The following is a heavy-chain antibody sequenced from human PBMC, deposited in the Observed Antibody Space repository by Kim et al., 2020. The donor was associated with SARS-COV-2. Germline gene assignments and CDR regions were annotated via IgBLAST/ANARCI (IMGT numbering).Heavy chain of an antibody. D-gene: IGHD6-13*01. CDR3: ASRGYYIDF. CDR2: II. Sequence: IISYADSVEGRFTISRDNAKNSVSLQMNSLRDEDTAMYYCASRGYYIDFWGQGTLVTVSS. J-gene: IGHJ4*02. V-gene: IGHV3-48*02.